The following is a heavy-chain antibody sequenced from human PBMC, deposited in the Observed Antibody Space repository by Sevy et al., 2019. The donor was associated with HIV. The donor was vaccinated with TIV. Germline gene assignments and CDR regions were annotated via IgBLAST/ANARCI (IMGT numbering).Heavy chain of an antibody. V-gene: IGHV3-30*02. Sequence: GGSLRLSCAASGFTFSSYGMHWVRQAPGKGLEWVAFIRYDGSNKYYADSVKGRFTISRDNSKNTLYLQMNSLRAEDTAVYYCAKTLGWSGYYRENDAFDIWGLGTMVTVSS. D-gene: IGHD3-3*01. J-gene: IGHJ3*02. CDR1: GFTFSSYG. CDR2: IRYDGSNK. CDR3: AKTLGWSGYYRENDAFDI.